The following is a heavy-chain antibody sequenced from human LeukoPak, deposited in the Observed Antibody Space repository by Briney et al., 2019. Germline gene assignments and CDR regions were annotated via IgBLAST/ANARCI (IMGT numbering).Heavy chain of an antibody. V-gene: IGHV3-23*01. D-gene: IGHD4-17*01. Sequence: GGSLRLSCAASGFTFSNYAMNWVRQAPGKGLEWVSSISGGDETTYYADSAKGRFTISRDNSQNTLYLQMNSLRAEDTAVYYCARDYADYVGYFFFDYWGQGTLVTVSS. J-gene: IGHJ4*02. CDR3: ARDYADYVGYFFFDY. CDR1: GFTFSNYA. CDR2: ISGGDETT.